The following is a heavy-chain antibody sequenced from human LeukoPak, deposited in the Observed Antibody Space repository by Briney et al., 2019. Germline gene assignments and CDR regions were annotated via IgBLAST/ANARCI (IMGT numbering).Heavy chain of an antibody. J-gene: IGHJ6*02. D-gene: IGHD3-22*01. Sequence: SSETLSLTCAVSGGPFSGYYWTWIRQPPGKGLEWIGEINHSGSANYNPSLKSRVTISLDTSKNQFSLKLSSVTAADTAVYYCARGLYYYDSSGYYSLRRGMDVWGQGTTVTVSS. CDR3: ARGLYYYDSSGYYSLRRGMDV. CDR2: INHSGSA. V-gene: IGHV4-34*01. CDR1: GGPFSGYY.